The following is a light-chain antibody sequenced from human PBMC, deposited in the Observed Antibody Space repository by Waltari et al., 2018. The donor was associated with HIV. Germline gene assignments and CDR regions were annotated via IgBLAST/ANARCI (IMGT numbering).Light chain of an antibody. J-gene: IGLJ3*02. CDR3: VLYMGSGIWV. V-gene: IGLV8-61*01. CDR1: SGSVSNSYY. CDR2: STS. Sequence: QTVVTQEPSFSVSPGGTVTLTCGLSSGSVSNSYYPSWYQQTPGQAPRTFISSTSPRASGVPDRFSGSILGNKAALTITGAQADDESDYYCVLYMGSGIWVFGGGTKLTVL.